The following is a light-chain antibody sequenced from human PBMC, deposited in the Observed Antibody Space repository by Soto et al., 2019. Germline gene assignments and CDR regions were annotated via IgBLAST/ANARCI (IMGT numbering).Light chain of an antibody. CDR3: QQNYGDSGT. CDR1: RDVGSD. Sequence: QMTQSPSSLSASVGEKIIITCRASRDVGSDVSWYQQKPGQAPKLLIYAASNLYTGVPSRFSRRRSGKEFPPPIGSRQPEDFASYFCQQNYGDSGTFGQGTRGETK. V-gene: IGKV1-17*01. J-gene: IGKJ1*01. CDR2: AAS.